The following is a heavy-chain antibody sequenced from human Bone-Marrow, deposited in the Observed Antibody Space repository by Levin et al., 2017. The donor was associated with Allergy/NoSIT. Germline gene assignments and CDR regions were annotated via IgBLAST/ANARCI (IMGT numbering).Heavy chain of an antibody. D-gene: IGHD3-22*01. CDR3: ARGCYDRNDYPLGYFEV. CDR1: GDSISEKTYA. CDR2: LYYTSTT. Sequence: PSETLSLTCSVSGDSISEKTYAWGWVRQPPGKGLEWIASLYYTSTTHNNPSVMGRVTLSKDMSKNQISLRLTSVTVADTGIYYCARGCYDRNDYPLGYFEVWGRGTLVTVSS. J-gene: IGHJ2*01. V-gene: IGHV4-39*07.